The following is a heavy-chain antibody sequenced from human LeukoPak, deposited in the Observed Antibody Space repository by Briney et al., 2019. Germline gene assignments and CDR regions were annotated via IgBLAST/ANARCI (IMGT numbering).Heavy chain of an antibody. D-gene: IGHD2-8*01. CDR2: ISAGASRT. J-gene: IGHJ4*02. CDR3: AKYATRETFFGDY. Sequence: GGSLRLSCAASGFTFSSYGLHWVRQAPGKGLEWVSGISAGASRTYYTDSVRGRFTISRDNSENTLYLQMNSLRAEDTAVYYCAKYATRETFFGDYWGQGTLIAVSS. CDR1: GFTFSSYG. V-gene: IGHV3-23*01.